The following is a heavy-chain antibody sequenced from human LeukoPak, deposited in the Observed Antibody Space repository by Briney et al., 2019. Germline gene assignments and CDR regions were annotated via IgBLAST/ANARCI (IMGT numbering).Heavy chain of an antibody. CDR2: IHYDSTTE. J-gene: IGHJ4*02. CDR3: AKVGDSGYDFHRYFDY. V-gene: IGHV3-30*02. CDR1: GFAFSSYG. Sequence: PGGSLRLSCAASGFAFSSYGMHWVRQAPGKGLEWVAYIHYDSTTEDYADSVKGRFTISRDNSKNTLYLQMNSLRAEDTAVYYCAKVGDSGYDFHRYFDYWGQGTLVTVSS. D-gene: IGHD5-12*01.